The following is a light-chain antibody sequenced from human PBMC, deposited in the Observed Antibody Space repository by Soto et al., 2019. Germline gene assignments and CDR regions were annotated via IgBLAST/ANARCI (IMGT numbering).Light chain of an antibody. J-gene: IGKJ5*01. CDR2: DAS. CDR3: QQYNNWPLT. V-gene: IGKV3D-15*01. CDR1: QSVTNS. Sequence: EIVMTQSPATLSVSPGERATLSCRASQSVTNSLAWYQQKPGQAPRLLVYDASNRATGIPTRFSGSGSGTDFTLTISSLQSEDFAVYYCQQYNNWPLTFGQGTRLEIK.